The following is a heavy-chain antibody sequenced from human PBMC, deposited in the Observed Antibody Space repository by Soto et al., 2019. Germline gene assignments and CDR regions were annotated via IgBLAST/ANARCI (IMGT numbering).Heavy chain of an antibody. Sequence: ASVKVSCKASGYTFTSYDINWVRQATGQGLEWMGWMNPNSGNTGYAQKFQGRVTMTRNTSISTAYMELSSLRSEDTAVYYCAREGNWGKYFDYWGQGTLVTVSS. J-gene: IGHJ4*02. CDR1: GYTFTSYD. D-gene: IGHD7-27*01. CDR2: MNPNSGNT. CDR3: AREGNWGKYFDY. V-gene: IGHV1-8*01.